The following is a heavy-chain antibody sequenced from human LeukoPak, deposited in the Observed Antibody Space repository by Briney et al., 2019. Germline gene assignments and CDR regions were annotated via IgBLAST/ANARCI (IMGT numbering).Heavy chain of an antibody. D-gene: IGHD6-13*01. Sequence: SETLSLTCTVSSDSISTNYWSWIRQPPGQGLEWIGYTSYSGNANYNPSLKSRVTISIDTSNNQFSLRLNSVSAADTAVYYCARTAYSSSWYKWAYFDYWVQGTLVTVSS. CDR2: TSYSGNA. CDR1: SDSISTNY. V-gene: IGHV4-59*01. CDR3: ARTAYSSSWYKWAYFDY. J-gene: IGHJ4*02.